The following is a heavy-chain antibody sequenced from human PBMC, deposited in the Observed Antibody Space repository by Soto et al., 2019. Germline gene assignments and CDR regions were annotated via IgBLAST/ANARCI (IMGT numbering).Heavy chain of an antibody. Sequence: SETLSLTCTVSGGSISSGGYYWSWIRQHPGKGLEWIGYIYYSGSTYYNPSLKSRVTISVDTSKNQFSLKLSSVTAADTAVYYCARDTPATSFDYWGQGTLVPSPQ. V-gene: IGHV4-31*03. J-gene: IGHJ4*02. CDR3: ARDTPATSFDY. CDR2: IYYSGST. CDR1: GGSISSGGYY. D-gene: IGHD1-26*01.